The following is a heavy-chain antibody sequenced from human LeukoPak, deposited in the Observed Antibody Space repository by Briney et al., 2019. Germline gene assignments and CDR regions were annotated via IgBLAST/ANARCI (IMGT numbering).Heavy chain of an antibody. CDR1: GYSISSGYY. D-gene: IGHD1-26*01. V-gene: IGHV4-38-2*02. CDR2: IYHSGNT. J-gene: IGHJ4*02. Sequence: SETLSLTCAVSGYSISSGYYWAWIRQPPGKGLQWIGNIYHSGNTYYNPSLKSRVSISVDTSKNQFSLKLSSVTAADTAVYYCARDAVVGQLYWGQGTLVTVSS. CDR3: ARDAVVGQLY.